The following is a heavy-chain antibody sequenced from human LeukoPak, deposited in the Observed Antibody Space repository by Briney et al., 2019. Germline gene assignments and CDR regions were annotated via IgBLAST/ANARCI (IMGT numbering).Heavy chain of an antibody. CDR2: IFYSGST. V-gene: IGHV4-39*01. Sequence: NPSETLSLTCIVSGGSISSSYYYWGWIRQPPGKGLEWIGSIFYSGSTYYNPSLKSRVTISLDTSKNQFSLRLSSVTAADTAVYYCARHSAVTTFIFDYWGQGTLVTVSS. D-gene: IGHD4-17*01. CDR3: ARHSAVTTFIFDY. CDR1: GGSISSSYYY. J-gene: IGHJ4*02.